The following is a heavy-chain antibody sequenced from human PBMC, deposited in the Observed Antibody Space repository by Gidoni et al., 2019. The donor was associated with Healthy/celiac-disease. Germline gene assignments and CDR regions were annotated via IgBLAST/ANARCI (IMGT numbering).Heavy chain of an antibody. D-gene: IGHD3-10*01. CDR2: LYYRGST. V-gene: IGHV4-39*01. CDR3: ARPSGTEYYFDY. J-gene: IGHJ4*02. Sequence: QLQLQESGPGLVKPSETLSLTCTVSGGSISSSSYYWGWIRQPPGKGLEWIGSLYYRGSTYYNPSLKSRVTISVDTSKNQFSLKLSSVAAADTAVYYCARPSGTEYYFDYWGQGTLVTVSS. CDR1: GGSISSSSYY.